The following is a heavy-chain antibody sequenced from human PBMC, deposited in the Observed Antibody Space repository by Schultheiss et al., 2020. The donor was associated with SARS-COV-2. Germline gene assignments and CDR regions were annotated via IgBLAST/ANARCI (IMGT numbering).Heavy chain of an antibody. CDR1: GFTFSSYS. J-gene: IGHJ6*02. CDR3: ARDLLGNYYYGMDV. D-gene: IGHD7-27*01. CDR2: ISSSSSYI. V-gene: IGHV3-21*05. Sequence: ESLKISCAASGFTFSSYSMNWVRQAPGKGLEWVSYISSSSSYIYYADSVKGRFTISRDNSKNSLYLQMNSLRAEDTAVYYCARDLLGNYYYGMDVWGQGTTVTVSS.